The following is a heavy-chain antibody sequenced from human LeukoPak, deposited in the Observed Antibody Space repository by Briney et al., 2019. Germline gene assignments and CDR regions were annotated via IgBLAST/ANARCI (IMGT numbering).Heavy chain of an antibody. CDR3: ARDDSAMFPDC. CDR2: ISSSGTYV. J-gene: IGHJ4*02. Sequence: GGSLRLSCAASGFTFSSYSMNWVRQAPGKGLEWVSSISSSGTYVYYADSVKGRFTISRDNAKNSLSLQMNSLRADDAAVYYCARDDSAMFPDCWGQGTLVTVSS. V-gene: IGHV3-21*01. CDR1: GFTFSSYS. D-gene: IGHD5-18*01.